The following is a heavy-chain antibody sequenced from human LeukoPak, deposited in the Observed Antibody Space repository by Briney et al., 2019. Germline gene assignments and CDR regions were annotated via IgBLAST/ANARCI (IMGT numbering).Heavy chain of an antibody. CDR1: GFTFTNYA. CDR3: AILYSSGRYYFDY. Sequence: GGSLRLSCAASGFTFTNYAMSWVRQAAGKGLEWVSTISGNGVDTYYTDSVQGRFTISRDNPKNTLYLQMNSLRVEDTAVYYCAILYSSGRYYFDYWGQGTLVTVSS. CDR2: ISGNGVDT. J-gene: IGHJ4*02. V-gene: IGHV3-23*01. D-gene: IGHD6-19*01.